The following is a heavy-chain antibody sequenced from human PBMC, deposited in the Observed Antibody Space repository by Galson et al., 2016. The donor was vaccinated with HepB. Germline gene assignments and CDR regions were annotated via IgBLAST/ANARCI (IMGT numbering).Heavy chain of an antibody. CDR1: GFTFSAYW. J-gene: IGHJ5*01. D-gene: IGHD1-26*01. CDR2: ISPDGSNT. CDR3: SRSTWENAFES. V-gene: IGHV3-74*03. Sequence: SLRLSCAASGFTFSAYWMHWVRQAPGKGLVWVSRISPDGSNTNYAYADSVQGRFTIPRDNAKNTLYLQMSSLRVEDTAVYYCSRSTWENAFESWGQGTLVTVSS.